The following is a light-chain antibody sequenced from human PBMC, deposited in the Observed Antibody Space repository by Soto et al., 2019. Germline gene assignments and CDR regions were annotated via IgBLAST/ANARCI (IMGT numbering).Light chain of an antibody. CDR1: PSVSGN. V-gene: IGKV3-15*01. Sequence: EIVMTQSPATLYVSPGERATLSCRSSPSVSGNVAWYQQNPGQAPRLLIYAESTRATGIPARFSGSGSGTEFTLTISNLQAEDFAGYYCQQYNNWPPISFGPGTKVDIK. J-gene: IGKJ3*01. CDR2: AES. CDR3: QQYNNWPPIS.